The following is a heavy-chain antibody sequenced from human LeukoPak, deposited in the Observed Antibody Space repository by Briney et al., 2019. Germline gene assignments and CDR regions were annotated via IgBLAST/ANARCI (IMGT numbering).Heavy chain of an antibody. CDR3: ARERPGYFDWVDAFDI. CDR1: GGSISSYY. Sequence: SETLSLTCTVSGGSISSYYWSWIRQPAGKGLEWIGRIYTSGSTNYNPSLKSRVTMSVATSKNQFSLKLSSVTAADTAVYYCARERPGYFDWVDAFDIWGQGTMVTVSS. CDR2: IYTSGST. V-gene: IGHV4-4*07. D-gene: IGHD3-9*01. J-gene: IGHJ3*02.